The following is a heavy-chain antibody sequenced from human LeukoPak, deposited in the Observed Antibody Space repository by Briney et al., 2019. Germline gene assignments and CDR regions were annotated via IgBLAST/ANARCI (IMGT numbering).Heavy chain of an antibody. CDR2: IKHDGSEK. CDR1: GLTFSNYW. V-gene: IGHV3-7*01. J-gene: IGHJ4*02. CDR3: ARGGENYYGSGSHDY. Sequence: GGSLRLSCAASGLTFSNYWMSWVRQAPGKGLEWVANIKHDGSEKYYVDSLKGRFTISRDNAKNSLYLQMNSLRAEDTAVYYCARGGENYYGSGSHDYWGQGTLATVSS. D-gene: IGHD3-10*01.